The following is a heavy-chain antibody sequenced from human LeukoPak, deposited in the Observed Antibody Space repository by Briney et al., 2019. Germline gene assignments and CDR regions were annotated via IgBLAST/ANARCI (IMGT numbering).Heavy chain of an antibody. D-gene: IGHD3-9*01. J-gene: IGHJ4*02. V-gene: IGHV4-39*07. CDR3: ARAVGYFDWLPLFDY. CDR1: DGSISSSSYY. CDR2: IYYSGST. Sequence: SETLSLTCTVSDGSISSSSYYWGWIRQPPGKGLEWIGSIYYSGSTYYNPSLKSRVTISVDTSKNQFSLKLSSVTAADTAVYYCARAVGYFDWLPLFDYWGQGTLVTVSS.